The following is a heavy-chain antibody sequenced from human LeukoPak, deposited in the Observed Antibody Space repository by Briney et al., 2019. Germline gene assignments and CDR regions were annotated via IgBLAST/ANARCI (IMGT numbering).Heavy chain of an antibody. CDR1: GYTFTSYG. CDR3: ARDLGYGQGLPQSMGGNWFDT. Sequence: ASVKVSCKASGYTFTSYGNSWVRQAHGQGLEWMGWISAYNGNTNYAKKFQGRVTITTGTSTSTAYMEQKSLRSDATGVYYCARDLGYGQGLPQSMGGNWFDTWGQGTLVTVSS. CDR2: ISAYNGNT. D-gene: IGHD6-19*01. V-gene: IGHV1-18*01. J-gene: IGHJ5*02.